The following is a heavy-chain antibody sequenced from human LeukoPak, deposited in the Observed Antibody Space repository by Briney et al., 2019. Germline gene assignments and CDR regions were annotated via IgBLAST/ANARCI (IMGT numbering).Heavy chain of an antibody. Sequence: SETLSLTCTVSGGSISSYYWSWIRQPPGKGLEWIGYIYYSGSTNYNPSLKSRVTMSVDTSKNQFSLKLSSVTAADTAVYYCARERDGYNLFDYWGQGTLVTVSS. CDR2: IYYSGST. J-gene: IGHJ4*02. CDR3: ARERDGYNLFDY. V-gene: IGHV4-59*01. D-gene: IGHD5-24*01. CDR1: GGSISSYY.